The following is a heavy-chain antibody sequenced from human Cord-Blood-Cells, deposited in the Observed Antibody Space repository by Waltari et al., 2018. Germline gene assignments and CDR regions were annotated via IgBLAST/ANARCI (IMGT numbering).Heavy chain of an antibody. V-gene: IGHV2-5*02. CDR1: GFSLSTSGGG. CDR2: IYWDDDK. CDR3: ARQPLGRFYWYFDL. Sequence: QITLKESGPTLVKPTQTLTLTCTFSGFSLSTSGGGVGWIRQPPGKALEWLALIYWDDDKRYSPSLKSRLTITKDTSKNQVVLTMTNMDPVDTATYYCARQPLGRFYWYFDLWGRGTLVTVSS. D-gene: IGHD7-27*01. J-gene: IGHJ2*01.